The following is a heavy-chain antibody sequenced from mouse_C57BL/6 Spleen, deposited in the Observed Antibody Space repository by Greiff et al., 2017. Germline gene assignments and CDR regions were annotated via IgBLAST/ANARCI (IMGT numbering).Heavy chain of an antibody. V-gene: IGHV1-82*01. CDR3: ARYYYGSSP. J-gene: IGHJ3*01. CDR1: GYAFSSSW. CDR2: IYPGDGDT. Sequence: QVQLKESGPELVKPGASVKISCKASGYAFSSSWMNWVKQRPGKGLEWIGRIYPGDGDTNYNGKFKGKATLTADKSSSTAYMQLSSLTSEDSAVYFCARYYYGSSPWGQGTLVTVSA. D-gene: IGHD1-1*01.